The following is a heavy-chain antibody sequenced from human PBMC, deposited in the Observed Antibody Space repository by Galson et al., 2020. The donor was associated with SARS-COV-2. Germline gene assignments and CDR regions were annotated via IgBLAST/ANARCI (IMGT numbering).Heavy chain of an antibody. Sequence: SETLSLTCNVSGDSIRGYYWSWVRQPPGTGLEWIGNIYYTGNTKYNPSLKSRVTISVDTSKNQFSLRLSSVTAADTAVYYCARDTPNYGKDVWGQGTKVSVSS. CDR3: ARDTPNYGKDV. CDR1: GDSIRGYY. CDR2: IYYTGNT. V-gene: IGHV4-59*08. J-gene: IGHJ6*02.